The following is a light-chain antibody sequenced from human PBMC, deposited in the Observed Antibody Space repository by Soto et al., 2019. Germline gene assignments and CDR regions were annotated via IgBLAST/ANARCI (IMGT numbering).Light chain of an antibody. CDR1: QSLLHGNGYNY. V-gene: IGKV2-28*01. CDR2: LGS. Sequence: DIVMTQSPLSLPVTSGEPASISCRSSQSLLHGNGYNYLEWYLQKPGQSPHLLIYLGSNRASGVPDRFSGSGSGTDFTLKISRVEAEDVGIYYCMQALQTPYTFGQGTKVEVK. J-gene: IGKJ2*01. CDR3: MQALQTPYT.